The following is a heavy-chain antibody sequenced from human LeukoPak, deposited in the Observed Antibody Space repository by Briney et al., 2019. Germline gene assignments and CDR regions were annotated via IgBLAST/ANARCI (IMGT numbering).Heavy chain of an antibody. V-gene: IGHV1-46*01. CDR3: GRGGYTSFDY. D-gene: IGHD5-12*01. Sequence: ASVTVSCKASGYTFTNYFIHWLRQAPGQELEWMGIINPSGGSPTYAQKFQGRVTLTSDTSTSTVYMELSSLRSEDTAVYFCGRGGYTSFDYWGQGTLVTVSS. J-gene: IGHJ4*02. CDR1: GYTFTNYF. CDR2: INPSGGSP.